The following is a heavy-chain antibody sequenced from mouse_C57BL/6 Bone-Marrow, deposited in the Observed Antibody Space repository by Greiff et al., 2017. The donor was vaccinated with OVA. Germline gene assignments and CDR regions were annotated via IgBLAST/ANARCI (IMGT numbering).Heavy chain of an antibody. V-gene: IGHV1-7*01. D-gene: IGHD1-1*01. CDR3: ARSDGSSYGYFDV. Sequence: VQLVESGAELAKPGASVKLSCKASGYTFTSYWMHWVKQRPGQGLEWIGYINPSSGYTKYNQKFKDKATLTADKSSSTAYMQLSSLTYEDSAVYYCARSDGSSYGYFDVWGTGTTVTVSS. CDR2: INPSSGYT. CDR1: GYTFTSYW. J-gene: IGHJ1*03.